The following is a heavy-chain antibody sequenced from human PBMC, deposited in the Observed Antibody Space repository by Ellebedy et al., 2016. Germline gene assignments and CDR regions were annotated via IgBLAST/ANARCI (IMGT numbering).Heavy chain of an antibody. CDR1: GFAVSTNF. D-gene: IGHD2/OR15-2a*01. CDR3: ARLDPARITYFDY. J-gene: IGHJ4*02. V-gene: IGHV3-53*01. CDR2: LYSAGST. Sequence: GESLKISCAASGFAVSTNFMSWVRQAPGKGLEWVSVLYSAGSTYYADSVKGRFTISRDISKNTLYLQMNSLGAVDTAVYYCARLDPARITYFDYWGQGTLVTVSS.